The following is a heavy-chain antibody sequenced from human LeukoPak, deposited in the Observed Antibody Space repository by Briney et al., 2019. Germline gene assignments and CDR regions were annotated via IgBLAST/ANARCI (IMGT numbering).Heavy chain of an antibody. Sequence: ASVKVSCKASRYTFTSYDINWVRQATGQGLEWMGWMNPNSGNTGYAQKFQGRVTMTRNTSISTAYMELSSLRSEDTAVYYCARRYCSGGSCFRRKHYFDYWGQGTLVTVSS. D-gene: IGHD2-15*01. CDR3: ARRYCSGGSCFRRKHYFDY. J-gene: IGHJ4*02. CDR1: RYTFTSYD. V-gene: IGHV1-8*01. CDR2: MNPNSGNT.